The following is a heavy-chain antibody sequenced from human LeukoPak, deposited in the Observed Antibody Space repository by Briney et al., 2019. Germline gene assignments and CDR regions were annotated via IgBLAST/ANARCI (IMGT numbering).Heavy chain of an antibody. CDR3: AKRSTMVRGVIDY. Sequence: GGSLRLSCTASGFTLSSYEMSWIRQAPGKGLEWVSSIDYSGGETHYADSVKGRFTISRDSSKNTLYLQMNSLRAEDTAVYYCAKRSTMVRGVIDYWGQGTLVTVSS. V-gene: IGHV3-23*01. J-gene: IGHJ4*02. CDR1: GFTLSSYE. CDR2: IDYSGGET. D-gene: IGHD3-10*01.